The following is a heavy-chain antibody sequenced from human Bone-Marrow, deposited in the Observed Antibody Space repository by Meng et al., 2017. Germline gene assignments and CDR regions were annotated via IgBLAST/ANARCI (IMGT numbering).Heavy chain of an antibody. Sequence: QLQLKQWGAGLLKPSETLALPCAVYGGSFSGYYWSWIRQPPGKGLEWIGEINHSGSTNYNPSLKSRVTISVDMSKNQFSLKLSSVTAADTAVYYCARGLRAARPLLFGYWGQGTLVTVS. V-gene: IGHV4-34*01. CDR2: INHSGST. CDR1: GGSFSGYY. D-gene: IGHD6-6*01. J-gene: IGHJ4*02. CDR3: ARGLRAARPLLFGY.